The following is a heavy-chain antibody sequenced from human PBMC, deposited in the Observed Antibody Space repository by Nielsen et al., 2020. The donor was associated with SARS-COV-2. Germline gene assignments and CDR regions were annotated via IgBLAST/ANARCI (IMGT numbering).Heavy chain of an antibody. CDR2: ISSSGSTI. V-gene: IGHV3-48*03. D-gene: IGHD2-15*01. CDR3: ARLPGYCSGGSCYLNGWFDP. J-gene: IGHJ5*02. Sequence: VRQAPGKGLEWVSYISSSGSTIYYADSVKGRFTISRDNAKNSLYLQMNSLRAEDTAVYYCARLPGYCSGGSCYLNGWFDPWGQGTLVIVSS.